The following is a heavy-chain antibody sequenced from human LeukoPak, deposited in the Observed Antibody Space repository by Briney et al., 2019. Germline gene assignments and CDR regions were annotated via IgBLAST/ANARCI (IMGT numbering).Heavy chain of an antibody. D-gene: IGHD7-27*01. CDR2: INPGGGST. J-gene: IGHJ4*02. V-gene: IGHV1-46*01. CDR1: GYTFVNYY. Sequence: ASVKVSCKASGYTFVNYYIHWVRQAPGQGLEWMGLINPGGGSTTYPQKFQGRVTMTRDTSTSTVYMELNSLRFEDTAVYYCARARTGDSDYWGQGTLVTVSS. CDR3: ARARTGDSDY.